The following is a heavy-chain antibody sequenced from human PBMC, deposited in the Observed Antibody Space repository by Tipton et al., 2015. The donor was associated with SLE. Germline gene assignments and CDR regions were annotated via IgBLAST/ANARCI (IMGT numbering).Heavy chain of an antibody. J-gene: IGHJ4*02. D-gene: IGHD6-6*01. CDR1: GFTFSSYG. Sequence: SLRLSCAASGFTFSSYGMHWVRQAPGKGLEWVAFIRYDGTNKYYADSVKGRFTISRDNSKNTLYLQMNSLRAEDTAVYYCARDSRAARYYFDYWGQGTLVTVSS. CDR2: IRYDGTNK. CDR3: ARDSRAARYYFDY. V-gene: IGHV3-30*02.